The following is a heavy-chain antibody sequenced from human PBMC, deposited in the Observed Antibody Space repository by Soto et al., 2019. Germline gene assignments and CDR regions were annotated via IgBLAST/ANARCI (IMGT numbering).Heavy chain of an antibody. Sequence: QVQLQQWGAGLVKPSETLSLSCAVYGQSFSGHSWAWIRQPPGKGLEWIGEINESGNTYYNPSLKSRVTISTDTSKNQFSLKLSSVRAADTAAYFCARGSGIVALPGELEDVKYDYWGQGTLVNVSS. V-gene: IGHV4-34*01. D-gene: IGHD1-1*01. J-gene: IGHJ4*02. CDR2: INESGNT. CDR3: ARGSGIVALPGELEDVKYDY. CDR1: GQSFSGHS.